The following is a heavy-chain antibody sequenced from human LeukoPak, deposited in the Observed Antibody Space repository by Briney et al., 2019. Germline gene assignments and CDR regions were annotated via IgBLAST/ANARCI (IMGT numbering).Heavy chain of an antibody. Sequence: GGSLRLSCAASGFTFSRYAMSWVRQAPGKGLEWVSAISGSGGSTYYADSLKGRFTISRDNSKNTLYLQMNSLRAEDTAVYYCAKEESAAIHYFDYWGQGTLVTVSS. CDR1: GFTFSRYA. V-gene: IGHV3-23*01. CDR3: AKEESAAIHYFDY. D-gene: IGHD2-2*02. J-gene: IGHJ4*02. CDR2: ISGSGGST.